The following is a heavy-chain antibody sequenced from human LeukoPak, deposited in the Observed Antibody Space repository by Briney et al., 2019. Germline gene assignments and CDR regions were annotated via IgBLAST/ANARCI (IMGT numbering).Heavy chain of an antibody. CDR3: ARVLPSYNWNYYYFDY. V-gene: IGHV3-21*04. CDR1: GFTFSSYS. J-gene: IGHJ4*02. Sequence: PGGSLRLSCAASGFTFSSYSINWVRQAPGKGLEWVSSISSSSYIYYADSVKGRVTISRDNAENSLYLQMNSLRSDDTAVYYCARVLPSYNWNYYYFDYWGQGTLVTVSS. CDR2: ISSSSYI. D-gene: IGHD1-7*01.